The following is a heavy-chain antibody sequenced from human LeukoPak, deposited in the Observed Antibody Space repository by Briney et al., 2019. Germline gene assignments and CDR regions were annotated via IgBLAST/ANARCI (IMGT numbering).Heavy chain of an antibody. CDR1: GFTFSDYY. CDR3: AGHILPQPTPEYGMDV. Sequence: GSLRLSCAASGFTFSDYYMSWIRQAPGKGLEWVSYISSSGSTIYYADSVKGRFTISRDNAKNSLYLQMNSLRAEDTAVYYCAGHILPQPTPEYGMDVWGQGTTVTVSS. D-gene: IGHD1-26*01. CDR2: ISSSGSTI. J-gene: IGHJ6*02. V-gene: IGHV3-11*01.